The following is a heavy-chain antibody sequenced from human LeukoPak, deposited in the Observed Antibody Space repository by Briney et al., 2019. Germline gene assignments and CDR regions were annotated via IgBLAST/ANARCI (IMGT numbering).Heavy chain of an antibody. CDR3: ARDRGTYFDY. CDR2: IYYSGST. V-gene: IGHV4-59*01. Sequence: SETLSLTCIVSGGSISSYYWSWIRQPPGKGLEWIGYIYYSGSTNYNPSLKSRVTISVDTSKNQFSLKLSSVTAADTAVYYCARDRGTYFDYWGQGTLVTVSS. D-gene: IGHD1-26*01. J-gene: IGHJ4*02. CDR1: GGSISSYY.